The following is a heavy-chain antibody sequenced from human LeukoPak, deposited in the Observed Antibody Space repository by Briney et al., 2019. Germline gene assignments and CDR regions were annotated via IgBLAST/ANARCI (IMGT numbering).Heavy chain of an antibody. CDR3: ARAAMVDYDILTGYYSY. V-gene: IGHV1-2*02. Sequence: GASVKVSCKASGYTFTGYYMHWVRQAPGQGLEWMGWINPNSGGTNYAQKFQGRVTMTRDTSISTAYMELSRLRSDDTAVYYCARAAMVDYDILTGYYSYWGQGTLVTVSS. CDR2: INPNSGGT. J-gene: IGHJ4*02. D-gene: IGHD3-9*01. CDR1: GYTFTGYY.